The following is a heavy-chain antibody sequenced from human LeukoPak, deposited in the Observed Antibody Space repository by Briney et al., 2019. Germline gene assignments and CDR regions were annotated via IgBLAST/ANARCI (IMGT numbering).Heavy chain of an antibody. D-gene: IGHD2-21*01. CDR3: ARAADNEVIAYNWFDP. J-gene: IGHJ5*02. CDR1: GFLFSSYS. CDR2: ISSRSSSI. Sequence: GGSLRLSCAASGFLFSSYSMSWVRQAPGKGPEWVAYISSRSSSIYYADSVRGRFTISRDNAKYSVYLQMSSLRAEETAVYYCARAADNEVIAYNWFDPWGQGIPVTVST. V-gene: IGHV3-21*06.